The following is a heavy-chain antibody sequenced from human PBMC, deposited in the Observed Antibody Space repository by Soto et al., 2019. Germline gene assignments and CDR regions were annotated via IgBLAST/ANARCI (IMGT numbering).Heavy chain of an antibody. CDR3: ARDRDPMTTVTEIGC. CDR1: GFTFSNYG. J-gene: IGHJ4*02. Sequence: QVQLVESGGGVVQPGRSLRLSCAASGFTFSNYGMHWVRQAPGKRLEWVAVIWYDGSNKYYGDSVKGRFTISRDNSKNTLYLQMNSLRGEDMAVYYCARDRDPMTTVTEIGCWGQGTLVTVSS. V-gene: IGHV3-33*01. CDR2: IWYDGSNK. D-gene: IGHD4-17*01.